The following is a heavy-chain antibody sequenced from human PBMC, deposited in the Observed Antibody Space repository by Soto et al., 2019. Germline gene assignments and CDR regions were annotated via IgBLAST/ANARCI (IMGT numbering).Heavy chain of an antibody. V-gene: IGHV3-23*01. CDR3: VKDWELTDP. Sequence: GSLRLSCAPSGFTFSNYAMTWVRQAPGKGLEWVSGVSGSGANTYYPDSVKGRFTISRDNSKNTLYLQMNSLRAEDTAVYYCVKDWELTDPWGQGTLVTVSS. CDR2: VSGSGANT. D-gene: IGHD1-26*01. CDR1: GFTFSNYA. J-gene: IGHJ5*02.